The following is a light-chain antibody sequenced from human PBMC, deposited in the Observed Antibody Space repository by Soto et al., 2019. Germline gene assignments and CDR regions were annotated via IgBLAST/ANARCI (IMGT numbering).Light chain of an antibody. CDR3: QQYNNWPS. CDR2: AAS. CDR1: QGISNY. J-gene: IGKJ5*01. Sequence: DIQMTQSPSSLSASVGDRVTITCRASQGISNYLAWYQQKPGKVPKLLIYAASTLQSGVPSRFSGSGSGTEFTLTIRSLQSEDFAVYFCQQYNNWPSFGQGTLLEIK. V-gene: IGKV1-27*01.